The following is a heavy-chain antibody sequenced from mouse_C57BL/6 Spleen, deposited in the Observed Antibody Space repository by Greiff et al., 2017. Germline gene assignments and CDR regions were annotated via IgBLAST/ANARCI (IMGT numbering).Heavy chain of an antibody. D-gene: IGHD1-1*01. J-gene: IGHJ1*03. CDR3: ANGSSYRYFDV. V-gene: IGHV1-26*01. CDR2: INPNNGGT. CDR1: GYTFTDYY. Sequence: VQLQQSGPELVKPGASVKISCKASGYTFTDYYMNWVKQSHGKSLEWIGDINPNNGGTSYNQKFKGKATLTVDKSSSTAYMELRSLTSEDSAVYYCANGSSYRYFDVWGTGTTVTVSS.